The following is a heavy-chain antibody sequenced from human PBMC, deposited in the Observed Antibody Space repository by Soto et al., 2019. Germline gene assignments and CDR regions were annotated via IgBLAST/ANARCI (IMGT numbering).Heavy chain of an antibody. CDR3: ARVRPSHSLDY. J-gene: IGHJ4*02. V-gene: IGHV1-69*02. Sequence: SVKVSCKASGGTFSIYTISWVLQAPGQGLEWMGRIIPILGIANYAQKFQGRVTITADKSTSTAYMELSSLRSEDTAVYYCARVRPSHSLDYWGQGTLVTVSS. CDR1: GGTFSIYT. D-gene: IGHD2-2*01. CDR2: IIPILGIA.